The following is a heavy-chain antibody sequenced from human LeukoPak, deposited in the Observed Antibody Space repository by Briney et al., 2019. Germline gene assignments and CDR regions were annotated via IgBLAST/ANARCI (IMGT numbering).Heavy chain of an antibody. Sequence: GASLRLSCAASGFTFSSYAMSWVRQAPGKGLEWVSAISGSGGSTYYADSVKGRFTISRDNSKNTLYLQMNSLRAKDTAVYYCARDEFYYYDSSGYPVDYWGQGTLVTVSS. D-gene: IGHD3-22*01. CDR1: GFTFSSYA. CDR2: ISGSGGST. V-gene: IGHV3-23*01. J-gene: IGHJ4*02. CDR3: ARDEFYYYDSSGYPVDY.